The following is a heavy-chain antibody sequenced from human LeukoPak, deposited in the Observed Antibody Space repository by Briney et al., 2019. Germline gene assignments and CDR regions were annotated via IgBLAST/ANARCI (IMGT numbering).Heavy chain of an antibody. D-gene: IGHD3-10*01. CDR3: AMTYGWGTYYIT. V-gene: IGHV3-20*03. CDR1: LFTFYEYG. J-gene: IGHJ4*02. Sequence: GSPRLSSAASLFTFYEYGMNWGRDSPERGLERGSRIYWNGVSTGYADSVKGRFTISRDNAKTSLYLQMNSLRAEDTALYYCAMTYGWGTYYITWGQGTLVTVSS. CDR2: IYWNGVST.